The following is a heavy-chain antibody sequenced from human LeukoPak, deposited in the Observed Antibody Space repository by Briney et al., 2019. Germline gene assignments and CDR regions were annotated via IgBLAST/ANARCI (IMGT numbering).Heavy chain of an antibody. CDR3: ARESYSSTGLDV. Sequence: GESLRLSCAASGFTFSDYYMSWIRQAPGKGLEWVSYISSSSSYTNYADSVKGRFTISRDNAKNSLYLQMNSLRAEDTAVYYCARESYSSTGLDVWGKGTTVTVSS. J-gene: IGHJ6*04. V-gene: IGHV3-11*06. D-gene: IGHD6-19*01. CDR2: ISSSSSYT. CDR1: GFTFSDYY.